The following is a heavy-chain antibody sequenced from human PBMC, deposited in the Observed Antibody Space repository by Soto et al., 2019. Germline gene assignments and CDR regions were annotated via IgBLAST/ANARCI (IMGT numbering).Heavy chain of an antibody. CDR2: ICWVGGST. J-gene: IGHJ6*02. D-gene: IGHD3-22*01. CDR3: AKDQGDTGYYDSSGYSWDCYGMDV. V-gene: IGHV3-43*01. Sequence: GGSLRLSCAASGFTFDDYTMHWVRQAPGKGLEWVSLICWVGGSTYYADSVKCRFIISRDNSKNSLYLQMNSLRTEDTALYYCAKDQGDTGYYDSSGYSWDCYGMDVWGQGTTVTVSS. CDR1: GFTFDDYT.